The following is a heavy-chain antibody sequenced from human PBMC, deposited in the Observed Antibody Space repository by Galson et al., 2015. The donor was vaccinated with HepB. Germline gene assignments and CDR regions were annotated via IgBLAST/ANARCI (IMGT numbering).Heavy chain of an antibody. CDR1: GYTSGYSFANYW. Sequence: QSGAEVKKPGESLKISCKGSGYTSGYSFANYWIAWVRQMPGKGLEWMGFIYAGDSDTTYSPSFQGQVTISVDKSISTAYLQWSSLKASDTAVYYCANQGYCYSTSSLNGFMWGQGKMATGS. V-gene: IGHV5-51*01. J-gene: IGHJ3*02. CDR3: ANQGYCYSTSSLNGFM. CDR2: IYAGDSDT. D-gene: IGHD2-2*01.